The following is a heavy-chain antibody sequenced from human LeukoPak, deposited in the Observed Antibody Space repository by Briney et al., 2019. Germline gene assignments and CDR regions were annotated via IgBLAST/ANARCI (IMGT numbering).Heavy chain of an antibody. Sequence: SETLSLTCTVSGGSISSYYWSWIRQPPGKGLEWIGYVYYSGSTNYNPSLKSRVSISVDTSENQFSLKLSSVTAADTAVYHCARDSRTTTAFDIWGQGTMVTVSS. V-gene: IGHV4-59*01. CDR3: ARDSRTTTAFDI. CDR1: GGSISSYY. D-gene: IGHD1-1*01. CDR2: VYYSGST. J-gene: IGHJ3*02.